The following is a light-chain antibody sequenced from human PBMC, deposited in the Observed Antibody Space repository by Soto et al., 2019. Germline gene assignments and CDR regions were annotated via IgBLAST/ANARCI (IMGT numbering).Light chain of an antibody. CDR3: SSYTSSGTWV. CDR2: DVT. J-gene: IGLJ3*02. V-gene: IGLV2-14*01. Sequence: QSALTQPASVSGSPGQSITISCTGTSSDVGGYKYVYWYQQHPDKAPKVMIYDVTNRPSGVSNRFSGSKSGNTASLTISGLQTEDEADYYCSSYTSSGTWVFGGGTKLTVL. CDR1: SSDVGGYKY.